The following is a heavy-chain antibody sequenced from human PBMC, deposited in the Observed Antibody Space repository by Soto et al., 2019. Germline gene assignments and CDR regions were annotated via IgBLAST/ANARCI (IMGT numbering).Heavy chain of an antibody. V-gene: IGHV3-11*04. Sequence: PGGSLRLSCAASGFTFSDYYMSWIRQAPGKGLEWVSHISSSGSTIYYADSVKGRFTISRDNAKNSLYLQMNSLRAEDTAVYYCARRHFQLPLYYNYYGLDVWGQGATVTVS. CDR3: ARRHFQLPLYYNYYGLDV. CDR2: ISSSGSTI. J-gene: IGHJ6*02. D-gene: IGHD2-2*01. CDR1: GFTFSDYY.